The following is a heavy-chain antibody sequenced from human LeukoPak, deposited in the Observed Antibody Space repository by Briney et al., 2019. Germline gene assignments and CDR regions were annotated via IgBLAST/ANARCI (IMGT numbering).Heavy chain of an antibody. CDR3: ARGLEGYCSGGSCYYFDY. J-gene: IGHJ4*02. V-gene: IGHV3-33*01. CDR2: IWYDGSNK. CDR1: GFTFSSYG. Sequence: GRSLRLSCAASGFTFSSYGMHWVRQAPGKGLEWVAVIWYDGSNKYYADSVKGRFTISRDNSKNTLYLQMNSLRAEDTDVYYCARGLEGYCSGGSCYYFDYWAREPWSPSPQ. D-gene: IGHD2-15*01.